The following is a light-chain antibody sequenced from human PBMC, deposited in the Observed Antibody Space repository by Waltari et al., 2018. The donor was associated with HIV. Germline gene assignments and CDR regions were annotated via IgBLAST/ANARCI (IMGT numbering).Light chain of an antibody. V-gene: IGLV1-44*01. CDR2: SKN. CDR1: NSNIGSNS. Sequence: QSVLTQPPSASGTPGQRVTISCSGRNSNIGSNSVNWYQKVPGTAPNLLIVSKNPRPSGVPDLFSGAKSGNSASLAISGLRSEDDADYYCAAWDDSRNGEVFFGGGTKLTVL. CDR3: AAWDDSRNGEVF. J-gene: IGLJ2*01.